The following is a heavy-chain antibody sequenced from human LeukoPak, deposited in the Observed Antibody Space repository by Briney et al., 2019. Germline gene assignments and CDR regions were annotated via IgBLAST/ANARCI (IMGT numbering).Heavy chain of an antibody. CDR3: AAYSRGVAGTFDY. CDR1: GGAINSGSHY. CDR2: IYTSGTT. J-gene: IGHJ4*02. Sequence: SQTLSLTCTVSGGAINSGSHYWSWIRQSAGKGLEWIGRIYTSGTTNSNPSLKSRVTISVDTSKNQFSLKLSSVTAADTAVYYCAAYSRGVAGTFDYWGQGTLVTVSS. V-gene: IGHV4-61*02. D-gene: IGHD6-19*01.